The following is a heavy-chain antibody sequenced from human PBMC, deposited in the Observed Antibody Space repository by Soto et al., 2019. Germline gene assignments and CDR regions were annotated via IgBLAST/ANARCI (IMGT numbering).Heavy chain of an antibody. CDR1: GFTFSSYG. V-gene: IGHV3-30*18. J-gene: IGHJ4*02. Sequence: LRLSCAASGFTFSSYGMHWVRQAPGKGLEWVAVISYDGSNKYYADSVKGRFTISRDNSKNTLYLQMNSLRAEDTAVYYCAKEDSSRFDYWGQGTLVTVSS. CDR3: AKEDSSRFDY. D-gene: IGHD6-6*01. CDR2: ISYDGSNK.